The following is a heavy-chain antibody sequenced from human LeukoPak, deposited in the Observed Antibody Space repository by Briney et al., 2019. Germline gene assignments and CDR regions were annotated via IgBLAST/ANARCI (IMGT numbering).Heavy chain of an antibody. V-gene: IGHV1-24*01. Sequence: ASVKVSCKVSGYTLTESSMHWVRQAPGKGLEWMGGFDPEDGETIYAQKFQGRVTMTEDTSTDTAYMELSSLRSEDTAVYYCATGYSTKVVQGFDYWGQGTLVTASS. D-gene: IGHD2-15*01. CDR2: FDPEDGET. CDR1: GYTLTESS. J-gene: IGHJ4*02. CDR3: ATGYSTKVVQGFDY.